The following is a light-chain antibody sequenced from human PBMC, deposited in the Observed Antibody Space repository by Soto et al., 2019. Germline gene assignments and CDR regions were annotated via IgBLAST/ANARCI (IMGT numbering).Light chain of an antibody. CDR3: QQYNGNLYS. J-gene: IGKJ2*01. CDR1: QSISSW. CDR2: KAS. Sequence: DIQMTQSPSTLSASVGDRVTITCRASQSISSWLAWYQQKPGKAPKLLIYKASNLESGVPSRFSGSRSGTELSLTISSLQPDDFATYYCQQYNGNLYSFGQGTKLEIK. V-gene: IGKV1-5*03.